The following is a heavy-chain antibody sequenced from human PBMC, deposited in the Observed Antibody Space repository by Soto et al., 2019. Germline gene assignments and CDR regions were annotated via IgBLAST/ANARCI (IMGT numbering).Heavy chain of an antibody. CDR1: GYSFTSYW. CDR2: IYPGDSDT. Sequence: GESLKISCKGSGYSFTSYWIGWVRQMPGKGLEWMGIIYPGDSDTRYSPSFQGQVTISADKSISTAYLQWSSLKASDTAMYYCAREGSGRRYYYYGMDVWGQGTTVTRLL. CDR3: AREGSGRRYYYYGMDV. J-gene: IGHJ6*02. D-gene: IGHD3-10*01. V-gene: IGHV5-51*01.